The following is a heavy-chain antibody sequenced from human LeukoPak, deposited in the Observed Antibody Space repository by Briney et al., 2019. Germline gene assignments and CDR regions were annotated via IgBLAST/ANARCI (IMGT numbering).Heavy chain of an antibody. CDR1: GYSFIASY. V-gene: IGHV1-2*02. CDR2: INPQNGDT. Sequence: ASVKVSCKASGYSFIASYMHWLRQAPGQGLETMGWINPQNGDTRYAENFQGRVTMTRDTSISTVYMELTRLRSDDTALYYCARDGGEAWGQGTMVTVSS. CDR3: ARDGGEA. J-gene: IGHJ3*01. D-gene: IGHD2-21*01.